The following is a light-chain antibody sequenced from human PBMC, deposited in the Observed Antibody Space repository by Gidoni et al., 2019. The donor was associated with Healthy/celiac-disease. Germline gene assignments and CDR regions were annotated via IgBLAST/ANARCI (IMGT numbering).Light chain of an antibody. CDR2: DAS. Sequence: DTVSTQYQATLSLTPGERATLSCRASQSVSSYLAWYQQKPGQAPRLLIYDASNRATGIPGRFRGSGSGTDFTLTISSLEPEDFAVYYCQQRSNWPRTFGQGTRLEIK. V-gene: IGKV3-11*01. CDR3: QQRSNWPRT. J-gene: IGKJ5*01. CDR1: QSVSSY.